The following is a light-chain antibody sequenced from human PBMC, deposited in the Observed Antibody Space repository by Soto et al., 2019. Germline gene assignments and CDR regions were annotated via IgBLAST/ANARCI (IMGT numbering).Light chain of an antibody. CDR2: AAS. Sequence: DIQMTQSPSSLSASVEDRVIITCRASQSISNHLNWYQQKPGKAPKLLIFAASSLQSGVPSRFSGSRSGPDFTLTISSLQPEDFATYYCLQDYNYPHTFGQGTKLEIK. CDR3: LQDYNYPHT. CDR1: QSISNH. V-gene: IGKV1-39*01. J-gene: IGKJ2*01.